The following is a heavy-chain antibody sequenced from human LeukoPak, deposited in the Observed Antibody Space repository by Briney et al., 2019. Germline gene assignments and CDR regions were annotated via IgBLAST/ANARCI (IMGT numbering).Heavy chain of an antibody. J-gene: IGHJ3*02. CDR2: ISWNSGSI. V-gene: IGHV3-9*01. CDR1: GFTFDDYA. D-gene: IGHD1-26*01. Sequence: GGSLRLSCAASGFTFDDYAMHWVRQAPGKGLEWVSGISWNSGSIGYADSVKGRFTISRDNAKNSLYLQMSSLRAEDTALYYCAKAPYYNMDDAFDIWGQGTMVTVSS. CDR3: AKAPYYNMDDAFDI.